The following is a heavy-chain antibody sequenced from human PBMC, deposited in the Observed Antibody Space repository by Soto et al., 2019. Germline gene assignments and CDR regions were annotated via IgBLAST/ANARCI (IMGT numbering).Heavy chain of an antibody. CDR1: GYTFTNYG. V-gene: IGHV1-18*01. CDR2: ISAYNDNT. D-gene: IGHD2-8*01. J-gene: IGHJ4*02. CDR3: TRDGRNGGYLDY. Sequence: QVRLVQSGAEVKKPGASVKVSCKTSGYTFTNYGISWVRQAPGQGLEWMGWISAYNDNTNYAQIFQDRVTMTTNTFTSTAYMELRSLRSDDTAVYYCTRDGRNGGYLDYWGQGTLVTVSS.